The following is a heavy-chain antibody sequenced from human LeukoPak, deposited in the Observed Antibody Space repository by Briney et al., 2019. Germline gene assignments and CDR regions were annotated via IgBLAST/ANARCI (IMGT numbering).Heavy chain of an antibody. D-gene: IGHD2-15*01. CDR1: GFTFSSYG. J-gene: IGHJ4*02. CDR2: ISYDGSNK. Sequence: GSLRLSCAASGFTFSSYGMHWVRQAPGKGLEWVAVISYDGSNKYYADSVKGRFTISRDNSKNTLYLQMNSLRAEDTAVYYCAKGGDIVVVVAAEIDYWGQGTLVTVSS. V-gene: IGHV3-30*18. CDR3: AKGGDIVVVVAAEIDY.